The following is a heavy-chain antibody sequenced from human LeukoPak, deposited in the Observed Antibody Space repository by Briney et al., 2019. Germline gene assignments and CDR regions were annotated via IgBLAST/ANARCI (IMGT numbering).Heavy chain of an antibody. V-gene: IGHV4-4*02. Sequence: SETLSLTCAVSGGSISSSNWWSWVRQPPGRGLEWIGEIYHSGSTNYNPSLKSRVTISVDKSKNQFSLKLSSVTAADTAVYYCARDPSGWSPFDYWGQGTLVTVSS. CDR3: ARDPSGWSPFDY. D-gene: IGHD6-19*01. CDR2: IYHSGST. J-gene: IGHJ4*02. CDR1: GGSISSSNW.